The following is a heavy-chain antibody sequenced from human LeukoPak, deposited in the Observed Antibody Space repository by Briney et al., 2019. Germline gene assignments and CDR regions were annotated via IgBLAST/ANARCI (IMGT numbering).Heavy chain of an antibody. J-gene: IGHJ4*02. CDR3: ARVAVAYFDY. V-gene: IGHV3-66*01. CDR1: GFTVSSTH. D-gene: IGHD6-19*01. CDR2: IYSGGAA. Sequence: PGGSLRFSCGASGFTVSSTHMGWGRPAPGKGLEWVSVIYSGGAAYYPDSVKGRFTISRDLSKNTLYLQMNDLRAEDTAVYYCARVAVAYFDYWGQGTLVTVSS.